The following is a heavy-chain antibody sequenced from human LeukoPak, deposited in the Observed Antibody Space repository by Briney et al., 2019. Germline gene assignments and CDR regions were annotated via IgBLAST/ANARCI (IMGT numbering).Heavy chain of an antibody. D-gene: IGHD6-19*01. CDR3: TSPRYSSGWLDC. Sequence: PGGSLRLSCTASGFTFGDYAMSWFRQAPGKGLEWVGFIRSKAYGGTTEYAASVKGRFTISRDDSKSIAYLQMNSLKTEDTAVYYCTSPRYSSGWLDCWGQGTLVTVSS. CDR2: IRSKAYGGTT. J-gene: IGHJ5*01. V-gene: IGHV3-49*03. CDR1: GFTFGDYA.